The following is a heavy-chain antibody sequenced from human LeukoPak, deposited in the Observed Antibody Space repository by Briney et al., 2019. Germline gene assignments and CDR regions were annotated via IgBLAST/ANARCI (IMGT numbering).Heavy chain of an antibody. CDR2: IYYSGST. Sequence: SETLSLTCTVSGVSISSYYWSWIRQPAGKGLEWIGSIYYSGSTYYNPSLKSRVTISVDTSKSQFSLKLSSVTAADTAVYYCARGTGDGYDFWSGYYTSWSSFDYWGQGTLVTVSS. J-gene: IGHJ4*02. CDR3: ARGTGDGYDFWSGYYTSWSSFDY. D-gene: IGHD3-3*01. V-gene: IGHV4-59*01. CDR1: GVSISSYY.